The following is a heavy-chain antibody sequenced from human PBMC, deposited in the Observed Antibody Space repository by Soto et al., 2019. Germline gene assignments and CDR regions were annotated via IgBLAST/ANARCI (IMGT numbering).Heavy chain of an antibody. CDR3: AKDRTFGPPLVRFDS. CDR1: GFTFSVYA. CDR2: ISGNGGST. V-gene: IGHV3-23*01. J-gene: IGHJ4*02. Sequence: QPGGSLRLSCGASGFTFSVYAMTWVRQAPGKGLEWVSAISGNGGSTYYADSVKGRFTISRDNSKSTLHLQMNSLRVEDTAVYYCAKDRTFGPPLVRFDSWGQGTLVTVSS. D-gene: IGHD6-6*01.